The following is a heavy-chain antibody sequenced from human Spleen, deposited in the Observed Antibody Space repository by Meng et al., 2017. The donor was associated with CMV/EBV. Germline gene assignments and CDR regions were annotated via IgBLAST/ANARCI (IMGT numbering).Heavy chain of an antibody. D-gene: IGHD4-17*01. V-gene: IGHV1-69*04. J-gene: IGHJ3*01. CDR3: ARDTTSSTDDYGDYLGAFDV. CDR1: SYA. CDR2: IIPILGIP. Sequence: SYAITWVRQAPGQGLEWVGRIIPILGIPDYAQKFQGRFTISADKSTSTVYMELSSLRSDDTAVYFCARDTTSSTDDYGDYLGAFDVWGQGTMVTVSS.